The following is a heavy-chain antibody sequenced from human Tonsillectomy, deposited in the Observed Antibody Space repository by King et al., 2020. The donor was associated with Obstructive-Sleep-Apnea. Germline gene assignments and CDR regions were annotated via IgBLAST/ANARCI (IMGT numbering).Heavy chain of an antibody. Sequence: VQLVESGGGLVQPGGSLRLSCAASGFTFSSYAMSWVRQSPGKGLEWVSGISDSGGTTYYADSVKGRFTISRDNSKNTLYLQMNSLRAEDTAVYYCAKEGHIRAFLADYWGQGTLVTVSS. CDR1: GFTFSSYA. CDR3: AKEGHIRAFLADY. J-gene: IGHJ4*02. V-gene: IGHV3-23*04. CDR2: ISDSGGTT. D-gene: IGHD3-3*01.